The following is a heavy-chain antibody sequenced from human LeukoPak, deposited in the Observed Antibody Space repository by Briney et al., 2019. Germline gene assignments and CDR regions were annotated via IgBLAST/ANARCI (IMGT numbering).Heavy chain of an antibody. CDR3: AKDLAGHLAAAGTQGKYDY. CDR2: ISGSGGST. D-gene: IGHD6-13*01. Sequence: GGSLRLSCAASGFTFRSFAMSRVRQAPGEGLEWVSAISGSGGSTYYADSVKGRFTISRDNSKNTLYLQMNSLRAEDTAVYYCAKDLAGHLAAAGTQGKYDYWGQGTLATVSS. CDR1: GFTFRSFA. V-gene: IGHV3-23*01. J-gene: IGHJ4*02.